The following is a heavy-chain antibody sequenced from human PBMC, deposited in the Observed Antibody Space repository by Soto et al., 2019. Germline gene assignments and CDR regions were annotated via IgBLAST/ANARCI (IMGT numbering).Heavy chain of an antibody. CDR1: GGSISSYY. V-gene: IGHV4-59*01. CDR2: IYYSGST. CDR3: ARDLKGWFDP. J-gene: IGHJ5*02. Sequence: QVQLQESGPGLVKPSETLSLTCTVSGGSISSYYWSWIRQPPGKGLEWIGYIYYSGSTNYNPSLKSRVTISVDTSKNQFSLKLSSVTAADTAVYYWARDLKGWFDPWGQGTLVTVSS.